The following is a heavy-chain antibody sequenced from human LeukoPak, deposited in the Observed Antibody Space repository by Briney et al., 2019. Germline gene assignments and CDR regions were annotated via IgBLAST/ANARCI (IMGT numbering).Heavy chain of an antibody. J-gene: IGHJ5*02. CDR1: GYTFTSYY. Sequence: ASVKVSCKASGYTFTSYYMHWVRQAPGQGLEWMGIINPSGGSTSYAQKFQGRVTMTRDTSTSTVYMELSRLRSDDTAVYYCARVVRPCNWSDPWGQGTLVTVSS. V-gene: IGHV1-46*01. CDR3: ARVVRPCNWSDP. CDR2: INPSGGST. D-gene: IGHD6-6*01.